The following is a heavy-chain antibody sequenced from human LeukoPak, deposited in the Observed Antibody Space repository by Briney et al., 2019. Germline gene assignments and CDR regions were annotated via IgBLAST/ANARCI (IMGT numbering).Heavy chain of an antibody. CDR2: TYYRSKWYN. D-gene: IGHD2-2*01. CDR1: GDSVSSNSAA. V-gene: IGHV6-1*01. Sequence: SQTLSLTCAISGDSVSSNSAAWNWIRQSPSRGLEWLGRTYYRSKWYNDYAVSVKSRITINPDTSKNQFSLQLNSVTPEDTALYYCARASNSSYCSSTSCFPSFDYWGQGTLVTVSS. J-gene: IGHJ4*02. CDR3: ARASNSSYCSSTSCFPSFDY.